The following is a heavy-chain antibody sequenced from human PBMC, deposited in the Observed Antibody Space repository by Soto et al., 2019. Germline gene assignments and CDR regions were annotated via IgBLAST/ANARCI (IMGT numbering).Heavy chain of an antibody. D-gene: IGHD4-4*01. Sequence: SGPKLVNPPQTLTLTCTFSGFSLSTSGVGVGWVRQPPGKALEWLALIYWNDDKRYSPSLKSRLTITKDTSKNQVVLTMTNMDPVDTATYYCAHVTSSSRTDWFDPWGQGTLVTVSS. CDR3: AHVTSSSRTDWFDP. J-gene: IGHJ5*02. V-gene: IGHV2-5*01. CDR2: IYWNDDK. CDR1: GFSLSTSGVG.